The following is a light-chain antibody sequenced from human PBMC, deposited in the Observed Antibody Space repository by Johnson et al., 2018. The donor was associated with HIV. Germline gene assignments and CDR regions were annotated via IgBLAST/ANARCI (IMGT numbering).Light chain of an antibody. V-gene: IGLV1-51*01. CDR1: SSNIGNNY. CDR2: DNN. CDR3: ETWDSSLSSV. Sequence: QSVLTQPPSVSSAPGQKVTISCSGSSSNIGNNYVSWYQQLPGAAPKLLIYDNNKRPSGIPDRSSGSKSGTSATLAITGLQPGDEADYYCETWDSSLSSVFGTGTKVTVL. J-gene: IGLJ1*01.